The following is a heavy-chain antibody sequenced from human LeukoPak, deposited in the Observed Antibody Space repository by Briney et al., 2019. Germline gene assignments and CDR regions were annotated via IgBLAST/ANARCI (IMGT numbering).Heavy chain of an antibody. CDR3: ARDPRFDY. Sequence: PGGSLRLPCAASGFTVSSNSMSWVRQAPAKGLEWVSIIYSGGRTHYADSAKGRFTISRDNSKNTLFLQLNSLRAEDTAVYYCARDPRFDYWGQGTLVTVSS. V-gene: IGHV3-66*01. CDR1: GFTVSSNS. J-gene: IGHJ4*02. CDR2: IYSGGRT.